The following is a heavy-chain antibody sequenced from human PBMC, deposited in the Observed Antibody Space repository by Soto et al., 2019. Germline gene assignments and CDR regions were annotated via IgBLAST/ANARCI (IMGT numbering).Heavy chain of an antibody. Sequence: GSLRLSCVASGFNLSHPWMTWVRQAAGKGLEWVGRIKSKTDGGIADYAAPVKGRATISRDDSKNTVYLQMNSLKTEDTAVYYCTTGIYYDILTGYHNVAYWGQGALVTVSS. CDR3: TTGIYYDILTGYHNVAY. CDR1: GFNLSHPW. V-gene: IGHV3-15*01. D-gene: IGHD3-9*01. J-gene: IGHJ4*02. CDR2: IKSKTDGGIA.